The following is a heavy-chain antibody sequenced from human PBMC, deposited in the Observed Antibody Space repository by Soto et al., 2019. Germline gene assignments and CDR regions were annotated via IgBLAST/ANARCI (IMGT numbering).Heavy chain of an antibody. CDR1: GGTFSSYA. D-gene: IGHD5-18*01. J-gene: IGHJ6*02. Sequence: QVQLVQSGAEVKKPGSSVKVSCKASGGTFSSYAISWVRQAPGQGLEWMGGIIPIFGTANYAQKFQGRVTITADESTSTAHMELSSLRSEDTAVYYCARESDKAMVRGPLDYYYYYGMDVWGQGTTVTVSS. V-gene: IGHV1-69*01. CDR3: ARESDKAMVRGPLDYYYYYGMDV. CDR2: IIPIFGTA.